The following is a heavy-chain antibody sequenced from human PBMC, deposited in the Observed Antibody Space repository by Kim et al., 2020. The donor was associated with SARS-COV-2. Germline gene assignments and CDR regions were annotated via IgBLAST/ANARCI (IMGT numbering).Heavy chain of an antibody. Sequence: GGSLRLSCAASGFTVTNAWMSWVRQAPGKGLEWVGRITAQSSGGTTDFAAPVTGRFTISRDDSINTLYLQMDNLKIEDTGVYFCSWGLCIPGPGNYFNY. CDR3: SWGLCIPGPGNYFNY. J-gene: IGHJ4*01. D-gene: IGHD1-26*01. V-gene: IGHV3-15*01. CDR2: ITAQSSGGTT. CDR1: GFTVTNAW.